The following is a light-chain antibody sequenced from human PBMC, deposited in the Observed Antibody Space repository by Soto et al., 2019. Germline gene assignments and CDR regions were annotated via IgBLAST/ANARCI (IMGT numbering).Light chain of an antibody. Sequence: AIQMTQSPSSLSAFVGDRVTITCRASQDIRNELGWYQQKPGKATKLLIYSASSLQSGVPSRFSGSGSGTHFTLTISSLQPEDFAAYYCLQDHNYPRTFGQGTKVEIK. V-gene: IGKV1-6*01. CDR2: SAS. CDR1: QDIRNE. J-gene: IGKJ1*01. CDR3: LQDHNYPRT.